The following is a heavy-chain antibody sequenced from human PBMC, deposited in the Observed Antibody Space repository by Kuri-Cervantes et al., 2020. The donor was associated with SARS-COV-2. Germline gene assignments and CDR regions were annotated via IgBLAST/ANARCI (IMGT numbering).Heavy chain of an antibody. J-gene: IGHJ4*02. CDR2: ISGSGGST. CDR3: AKYVFGVAYLDY. V-gene: IGHV3-23*01. Sequence: GESLKISCAASGFTFSSYAMSWVRQAPGKGLERVSAISGSGGSTYYADSVKGRFTISRDNSKNTLYLQMNSLRAEDTAVYYCAKYVFGVAYLDYWGQGTLVTVSS. D-gene: IGHD3-3*01. CDR1: GFTFSSYA.